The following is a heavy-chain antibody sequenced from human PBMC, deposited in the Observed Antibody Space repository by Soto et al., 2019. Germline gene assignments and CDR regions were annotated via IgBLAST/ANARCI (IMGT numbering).Heavy chain of an antibody. J-gene: IGHJ4*02. V-gene: IGHV3-30-3*01. Sequence: PGGSLRLSCAASGFTFSSCAMHWVRQALGKGLEWVALISYDGSNKYYADSVKGRFTISRDNSKNTLYLQMNSLRSEDTAVYYCARDKRDLRFLEWSYYFDYWGQGT. CDR3: ARDKRDLRFLEWSYYFDY. CDR2: ISYDGSNK. CDR1: GFTFSSCA. D-gene: IGHD3-3*01.